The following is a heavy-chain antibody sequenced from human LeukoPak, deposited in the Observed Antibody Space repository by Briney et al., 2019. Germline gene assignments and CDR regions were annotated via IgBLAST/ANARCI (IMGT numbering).Heavy chain of an antibody. CDR1: GFTFSSYG. Sequence: PGGSLRLSCAASGFTFSSYGMHWVREAPGKGLEWVAVISYDGSNKYYADSVKGRFTISRDNSKNTLYLQMNSLRAEDTAVYYCAKDSYYGSGSYYLDYWDQGTLVTVFS. CDR3: AKDSYYGSGSYYLDY. J-gene: IGHJ4*02. V-gene: IGHV3-30*18. D-gene: IGHD3-10*01. CDR2: ISYDGSNK.